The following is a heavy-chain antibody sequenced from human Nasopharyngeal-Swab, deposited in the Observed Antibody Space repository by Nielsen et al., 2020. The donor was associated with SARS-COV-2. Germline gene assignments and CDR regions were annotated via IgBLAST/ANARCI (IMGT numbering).Heavy chain of an antibody. CDR2: IYSGGST. Sequence: GGSQRLSCAASGFTVSSNYMSWVRQAPGKGLEWVSVIYSGGSTYYADSVKGRFTISRDNSKNTLYLQMNSLRAEDTAVYYCARDAAEYFQHWGQGTLVTVSS. J-gene: IGHJ1*01. V-gene: IGHV3-53*01. CDR3: ARDAAEYFQH. CDR1: GFTVSSNY.